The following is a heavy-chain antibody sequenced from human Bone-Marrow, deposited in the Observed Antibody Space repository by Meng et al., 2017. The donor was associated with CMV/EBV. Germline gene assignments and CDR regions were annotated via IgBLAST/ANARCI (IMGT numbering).Heavy chain of an antibody. V-gene: IGHV3-21*01. CDR1: GFTFSSYS. D-gene: IGHD2-21*01. J-gene: IGHJ5*02. CDR3: ARGKHSINWFDP. CDR2: ISSSSSYI. Sequence: GGSLRLSCAASGFTFSSYSMNWVRQAPGKGLEWVSSISSSSSYIYYADSVKGRFTISRDNAKNSLYLQMNSLRAEDTAVYYCARGKHSINWFDPWGQGTLVTVSS.